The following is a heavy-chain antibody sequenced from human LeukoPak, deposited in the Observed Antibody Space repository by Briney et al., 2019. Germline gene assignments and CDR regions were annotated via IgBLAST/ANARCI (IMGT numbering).Heavy chain of an antibody. Sequence: SGGSLRLSCAASGFTFSSHAMHWVRQAPGKGLEWVAVISCDGSNKYYADSVKGRFTISRDNSKNTLSLQVNSLRAEDTAVYYCARDMFGYSSSEFDYWGQGTLVTVSS. D-gene: IGHD6-13*01. J-gene: IGHJ4*02. CDR2: ISCDGSNK. V-gene: IGHV3-30-3*01. CDR1: GFTFSSHA. CDR3: ARDMFGYSSSEFDY.